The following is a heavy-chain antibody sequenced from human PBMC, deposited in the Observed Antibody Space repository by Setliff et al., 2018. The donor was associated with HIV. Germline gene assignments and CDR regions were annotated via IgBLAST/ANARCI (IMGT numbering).Heavy chain of an antibody. CDR2: IYTSSDYM. D-gene: IGHD3-22*01. J-gene: IGHJ4*02. CDR1: DFTFSLYA. Sequence: GGSLRLSCAASDFTFSLYAMTWVRQAPGKGLEWVGLIYTSSDYMHYADSVRGRFTISRDDAKSSLYLHMNSLRAEDTAVYYCARDQKTGIFDSSGYQSVFWGQGTLVTVSS. CDR3: ARDQKTGIFDSSGYQSVF. V-gene: IGHV3-21*01.